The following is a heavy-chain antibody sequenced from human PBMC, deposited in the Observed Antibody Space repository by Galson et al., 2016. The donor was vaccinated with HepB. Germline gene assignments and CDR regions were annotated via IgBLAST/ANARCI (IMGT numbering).Heavy chain of an antibody. CDR1: GYTFTDYY. CDR2: INPNSGGT. J-gene: IGHJ6*02. D-gene: IGHD3-10*01. V-gene: IGHV1-2*04. Sequence: SVKVSCKASGYTFTDYYIHWVRQAPGQGLEWMGWINPNSGGTSYGQHFQGWVTMTRDTSISTAYLELSRLRSDDTAVYYCARPLTLVRGVLITAYGLDVWGQGTTVTVSS. CDR3: ARPLTLVRGVLITAYGLDV.